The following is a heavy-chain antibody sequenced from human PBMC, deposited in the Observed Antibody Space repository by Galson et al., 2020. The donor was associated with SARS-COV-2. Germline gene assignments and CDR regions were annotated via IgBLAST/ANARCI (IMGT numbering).Heavy chain of an antibody. D-gene: IGHD5-12*01. CDR3: ARDRPPYIVATEGDAFDI. V-gene: IGHV4-34*01. CDR2: VNRSGST. CDR1: GGSFSGYS. J-gene: IGHJ3*02. Sequence: SETLSLTCAVSGGSFSGYSWNLLRQPPGKGLEWIGEVNRSGSTNYNPSLKSRVTISLDTSRNQFSLKLSSVTAADTAVYYCARDRPPYIVATEGDAFDIWGQGTMVTVSS.